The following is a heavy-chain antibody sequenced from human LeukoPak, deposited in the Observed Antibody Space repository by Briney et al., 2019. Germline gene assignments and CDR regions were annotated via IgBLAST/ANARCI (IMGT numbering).Heavy chain of an antibody. D-gene: IGHD3-22*01. V-gene: IGHV3-21*01. CDR2: ISSSSSYI. J-gene: IGHJ4*02. CDR3: AREYYYDSSGQTGFFDY. CDR1: GFTFSSYS. Sequence: GGSLRLSCAASGFTFSSYSMNWVRQAPGKGLEWVSSISSSSSYIYYADSVKGRFTISRDNSKNTLYLQMNSLRAEDTAVYYCAREYYYDSSGQTGFFDYWGQGTLVTVSS.